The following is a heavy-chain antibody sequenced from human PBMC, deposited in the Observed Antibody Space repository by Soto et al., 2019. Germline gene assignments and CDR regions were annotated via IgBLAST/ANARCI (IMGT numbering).Heavy chain of an antibody. D-gene: IGHD4-17*01. CDR3: ARLFGDYVGWFDP. J-gene: IGHJ5*02. V-gene: IGHV4-31*03. Sequence: QVQLQESGPGLVKPSQTLSLTCTVSGGSITSGPYYWSWIRQHPGKGLEWIGYIYYTGSTYSNPSLESRITMSVDTSKNQFSLKLRSVTAAATAVYYCARLFGDYVGWFDPWGQGTLVTVS. CDR1: GGSITSGPYY. CDR2: IYYTGST.